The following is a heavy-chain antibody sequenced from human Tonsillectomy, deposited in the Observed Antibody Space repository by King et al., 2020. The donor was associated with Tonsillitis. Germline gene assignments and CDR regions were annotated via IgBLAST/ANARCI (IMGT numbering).Heavy chain of an antibody. Sequence: VQLQESGPRLVKPSETLSLNCTVSGVSISGSNDYWEWIRQPPGKGLEWIGSIYYTGITNYNPSLWRRVTMSVDTSENQLSLKLSSVTAADTALYYCARRNYDKVAFDMWGQGTMVTVSS. D-gene: IGHD3-22*01. J-gene: IGHJ3*02. CDR1: GVSISGSNDY. V-gene: IGHV4-39*01. CDR2: IYYTGIT. CDR3: ARRNYDKVAFDM.